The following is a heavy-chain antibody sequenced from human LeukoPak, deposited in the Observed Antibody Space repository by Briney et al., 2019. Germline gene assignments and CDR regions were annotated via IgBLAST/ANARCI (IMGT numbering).Heavy chain of an antibody. Sequence: PSETLSLTCTVSGGSISSYYWSSIRQSPGKGLEWIGYVYYSGSTNYNPSLKSRITISVDTSKNQFSLKLSSVTAADTAVYYCARHAAPGRPYFDYWGQGSLVTVSS. CDR1: GGSISSYY. J-gene: IGHJ4*02. CDR2: VYYSGST. V-gene: IGHV4-59*01. D-gene: IGHD6-13*01. CDR3: ARHAAPGRPYFDY.